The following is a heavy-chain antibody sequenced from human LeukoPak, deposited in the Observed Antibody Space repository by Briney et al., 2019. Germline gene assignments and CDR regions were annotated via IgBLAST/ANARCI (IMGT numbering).Heavy chain of an antibody. V-gene: IGHV4-34*01. CDR2: SNHSGST. Sequence: PSETLSLTCAVYGGSFSGYYWSWIRQPPGKGLEWIGESNHSGSTNYNPSLKSRVTISVDTSKNQFSLRLSSMTAADTAIYYCHSRFLEWLLDYWGQGTLVTVSS. CDR3: HSRFLEWLLDY. J-gene: IGHJ4*02. D-gene: IGHD3-3*01. CDR1: GGSFSGYY.